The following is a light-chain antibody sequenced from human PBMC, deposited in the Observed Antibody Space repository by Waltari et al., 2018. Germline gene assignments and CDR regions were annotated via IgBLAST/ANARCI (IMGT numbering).Light chain of an antibody. J-gene: IGLJ3*02. CDR2: DVS. CDR3: SSYTSSSTWV. V-gene: IGLV2-14*01. CDR1: SSDVGGYNF. Sequence: QSALTQPASVSGSPGQSITISCTGTSSDVGGYNFVSWYQQHPGKAPKFMIYDVSNRPSGVSSRFSGSKSGNTASLTSSGLQAEDEADYYCSSYTSSSTWVFGGGTKVTVL.